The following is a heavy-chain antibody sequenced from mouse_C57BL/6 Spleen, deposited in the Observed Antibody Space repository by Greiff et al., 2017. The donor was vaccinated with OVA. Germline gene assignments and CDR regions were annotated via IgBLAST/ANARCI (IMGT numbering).Heavy chain of an antibody. V-gene: IGHV5-17*01. J-gene: IGHJ2*01. CDR3: ARTSSHIYYDYEGDCDY. D-gene: IGHD2-4*01. CDR1: GFTFRDYG. CDR2: ISSGSSTL. Sequence: EVTLVASGGGLVKPGGSLQLSCAASGFTFRDYGMHCVRQAPEKGLECVAYISSGSSTLSYAATVKGRFTISRDNAKNTLFLQMTSLRSEDTAMYYCARTSSHIYYDYEGDCDYWGQGTTLTVSS.